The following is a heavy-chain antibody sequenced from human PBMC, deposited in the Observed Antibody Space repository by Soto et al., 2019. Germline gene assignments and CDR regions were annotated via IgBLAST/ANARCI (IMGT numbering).Heavy chain of an antibody. CDR2: II. V-gene: IGHV3-74*01. J-gene: IGHJ5*02. CDR1: GFTFINYW. Sequence: GGSLRLSCAASGFTFINYWMHWVRQAPGKGLAWVSRIISDADSVKGRFTISRDNSKNTLYLQMNSLRAEDTAVYYCARDLRYYDSSGPFDPWGQGTLVTVSS. D-gene: IGHD3-22*01. CDR3: ARDLRYYDSSGPFDP.